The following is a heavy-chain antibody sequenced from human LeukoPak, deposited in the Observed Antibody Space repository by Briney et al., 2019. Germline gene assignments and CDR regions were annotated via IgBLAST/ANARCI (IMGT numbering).Heavy chain of an antibody. J-gene: IGHJ3*02. CDR1: GFTFSSYW. CDR3: AGLYYYGSGSYPDDAFDI. V-gene: IGHV3-66*01. Sequence: PGGSLRLSCAASGFTFSSYWMSWVRQAPGKGLEWVSVIYSGGSTYYADSVKGRFTISRDNSKNTLYLQMNSLRAEDTAVYYCAGLYYYGSGSYPDDAFDIWGQGTMVTVSS. D-gene: IGHD3-10*01. CDR2: IYSGGST.